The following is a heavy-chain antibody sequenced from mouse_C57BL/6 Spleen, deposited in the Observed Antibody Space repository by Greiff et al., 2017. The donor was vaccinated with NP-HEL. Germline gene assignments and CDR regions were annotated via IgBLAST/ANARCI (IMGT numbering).Heavy chain of an antibody. D-gene: IGHD1-1*01. V-gene: IGHV1-39*01. CDR3: AGYYYGSSPGFAY. CDR2: INPNYGTT. J-gene: IGHJ3*01. CDR1: GYSFTDYN. Sequence: EVQLQQSGTELVKPGASVKISCKASGYSFTDYNMNWVKQSNGKRLGWIGVINPNYGTTSYNQKFKGKATLTVDQSSSTAYMQLNSLTSEDSAVYYCAGYYYGSSPGFAYWGQGTLVTVSA.